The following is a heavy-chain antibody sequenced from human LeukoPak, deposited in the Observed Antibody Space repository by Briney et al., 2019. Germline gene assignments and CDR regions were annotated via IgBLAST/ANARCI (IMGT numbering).Heavy chain of an antibody. CDR1: GGTFSSYA. D-gene: IGHD5-24*01. J-gene: IGHJ4*02. CDR3: ARERDGYSNLYYFDC. V-gene: IGHV1-18*01. Sequence: ASVKVSCKASGGTFSSYAISWVRQAPGQGLEWMGWISAYNGNTNYAQKLQGRVTMTTDTSTSTAYMELRSLRSDDTAVYYCARERDGYSNLYYFDCWGQGTLVTVSS. CDR2: ISAYNGNT.